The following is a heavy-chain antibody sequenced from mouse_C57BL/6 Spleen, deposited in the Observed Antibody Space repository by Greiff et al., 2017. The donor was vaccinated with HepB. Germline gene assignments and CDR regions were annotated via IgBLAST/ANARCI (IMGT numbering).Heavy chain of an antibody. Sequence: EVKLQESGGGLVQPGGSLKLSCAASGFTFSDYYMYWVRQTPEKRLEWVAYISNGGGSTYYPDTVKGRFTISRDNAKNTLYLQMSRLKSEDTAMYYCARRGYDYDGAMDYWGQGTSVTVSS. D-gene: IGHD2-4*01. CDR2: ISNGGGST. CDR3: ARRGYDYDGAMDY. J-gene: IGHJ4*01. V-gene: IGHV5-12*01. CDR1: GFTFSDYY.